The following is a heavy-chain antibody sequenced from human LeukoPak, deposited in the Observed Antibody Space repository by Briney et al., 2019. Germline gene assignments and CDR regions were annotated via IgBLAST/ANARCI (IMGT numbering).Heavy chain of an antibody. J-gene: IGHJ3*02. D-gene: IGHD3-22*01. Sequence: GGSLRLSCAASGFTFSSYAMSWVRQAPGKGLEWVSAISGSGGSTYYADSVKGRFTISRDNSKNTLYLQMNSLRAEDTAVYYCARGGLEYYYDSSGYPDAFDIWGQGTMVTVSS. CDR2: ISGSGGST. CDR3: ARGGLEYYYDSSGYPDAFDI. CDR1: GFTFSSYA. V-gene: IGHV3-23*01.